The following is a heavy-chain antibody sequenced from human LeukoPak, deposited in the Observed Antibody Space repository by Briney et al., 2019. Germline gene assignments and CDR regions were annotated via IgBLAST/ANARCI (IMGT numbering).Heavy chain of an antibody. CDR2: VSWNSGSI. J-gene: IGHJ6*02. CDR3: AKENYYATSGMDV. D-gene: IGHD3-10*01. CDR1: GFTFDDYA. V-gene: IGHV3-9*01. Sequence: PGGSLRLSCAASGFTFDDYAMHWVRQAPGKGLELVSGVSWNSGSIGYADSVKGRFTISRDNAKNSLYLQMNSLRAEDTALYYCAKENYYATSGMDVWGQGPTVTVSS.